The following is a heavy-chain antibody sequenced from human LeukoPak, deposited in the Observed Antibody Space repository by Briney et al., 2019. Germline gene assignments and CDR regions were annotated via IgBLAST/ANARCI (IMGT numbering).Heavy chain of an antibody. J-gene: IGHJ4*02. D-gene: IGHD3-22*01. CDR3: ANSRYDSSGYYGIIGY. V-gene: IGHV3-53*01. CDR1: GITLSSSY. Sequence: GGSLRLSCAVSGITLSSSYMSWVREAPGKGLEWGSGIYRDGSTYYADSVKGRFTISRDNAKNSLYLQMNSLSAEDTAVYYCANSRYDSSGYYGIIGYWGQGTLVTVSS. CDR2: IYRDGST.